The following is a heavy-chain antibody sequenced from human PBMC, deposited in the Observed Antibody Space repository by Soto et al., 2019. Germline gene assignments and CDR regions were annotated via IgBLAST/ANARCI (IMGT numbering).Heavy chain of an antibody. D-gene: IGHD2-21*02. CDR2: IIPILGIA. J-gene: IGHJ4*02. CDR1: GGTFSSYT. Sequence: QVQLVQSGAEVKKPGSSVKVSCKASGGTFSSYTISWVRQAPGQGLEWMGSIIPILGIANYAQKFQGRVTITADKSMSTAYMELSSLRSEDTAVYYCARGLPLSYCGGDCYIQHWGQGTLVTVSS. V-gene: IGHV1-69*02. CDR3: ARGLPLSYCGGDCYIQH.